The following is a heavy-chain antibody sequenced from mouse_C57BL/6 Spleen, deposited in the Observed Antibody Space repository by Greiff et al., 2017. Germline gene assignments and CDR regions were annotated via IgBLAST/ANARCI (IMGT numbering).Heavy chain of an antibody. D-gene: IGHD1-1*01. J-gene: IGHJ4*01. CDR2: IYPGDGDT. Sequence: VKLMESGPELVKPGASVKISCKASGYAFSSSWMNWVKQRPGKGLEWIGRIYPGDGDTNYNGKFKGKATLTADKSSSTAYMQLSSLTSEDSAVYFCARHSDYYGTDYYAMDYWGQGTSVTVSS. CDR1: GYAFSSSW. CDR3: ARHSDYYGTDYYAMDY. V-gene: IGHV1-82*01.